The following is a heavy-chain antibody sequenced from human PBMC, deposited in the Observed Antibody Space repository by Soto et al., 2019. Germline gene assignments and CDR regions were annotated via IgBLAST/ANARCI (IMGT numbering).Heavy chain of an antibody. Sequence: QVQLVQSGAEVKKPGSSVQVSCKASGGTFSSYAISWVRQAPGQGLEWMGGIIPIFGTANYAKKFQGRVTITADESTSTAYRELSSLRSEDTAVYYCARGSSTSRFDPWCQGTLVTVSS. J-gene: IGHJ5*02. D-gene: IGHD2-2*01. CDR1: GGTFSSYA. CDR2: IIPIFGTA. V-gene: IGHV1-69*01. CDR3: ARGSSTSRFDP.